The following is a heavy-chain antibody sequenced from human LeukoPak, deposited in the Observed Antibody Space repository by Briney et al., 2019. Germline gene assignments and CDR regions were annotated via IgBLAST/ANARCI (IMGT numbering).Heavy chain of an antibody. D-gene: IGHD6-13*01. Sequence: GASVKVSCKASGYTFTSYGISWVRQARGQGVEWMGWISAYNGNTNYAQKLQGRVTMTTDTSTSTAYMELRSLRSDDTAVYYCAIDLPTRTEQQLVRSYYYYGMDVWGQGTTVTVSS. V-gene: IGHV1-18*01. J-gene: IGHJ6*02. CDR3: AIDLPTRTEQQLVRSYYYYGMDV. CDR2: ISAYNGNT. CDR1: GYTFTSYG.